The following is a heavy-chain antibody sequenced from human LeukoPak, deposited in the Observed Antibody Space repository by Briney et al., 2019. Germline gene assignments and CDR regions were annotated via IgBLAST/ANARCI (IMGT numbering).Heavy chain of an antibody. Sequence: GGSLRLSCAASGFTFSSYSMNWVRQAPGKALEWVSSISSSSSYIYYADSVKGRFTISRDNAKNSLYLQMNSLRAEDTAVYYCARDWGAAAVPHYYYYMDVWGKGTTVTVSS. J-gene: IGHJ6*03. D-gene: IGHD6-13*01. V-gene: IGHV3-21*01. CDR2: ISSSSSYI. CDR3: ARDWGAAAVPHYYYYMDV. CDR1: GFTFSSYS.